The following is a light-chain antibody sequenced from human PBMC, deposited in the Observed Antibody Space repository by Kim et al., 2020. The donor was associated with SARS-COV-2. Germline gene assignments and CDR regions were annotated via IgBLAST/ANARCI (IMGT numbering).Light chain of an antibody. CDR2: ADT. V-gene: IGLV1-40*01. CDR1: SSNIGAGYD. J-gene: IGLJ3*02. Sequence: ELTQPPSVSGAPGQRVTISCTGSSSNIGAGYDVHWYQQLPGRAPKLLIFADTRRPSGVPDRLSGSKSGTSASLAITGLQAEDEADYYCQSYDSRLSGWVFGGGTKVTVL. CDR3: QSYDSRLSGWV.